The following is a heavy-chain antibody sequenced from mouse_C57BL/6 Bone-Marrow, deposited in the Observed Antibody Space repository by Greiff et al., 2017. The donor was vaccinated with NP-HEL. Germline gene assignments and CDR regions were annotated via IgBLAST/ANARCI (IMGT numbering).Heavy chain of an antibody. CDR3: ARIITTVTGFAY. D-gene: IGHD1-1*01. Sequence: VQLQQSGPELVKPGASVKMSCKASGYTFTDYNMHWVKQSHGKSLEWIGYINPNNGGTSYNQKFKGKATLTVNKSSSTAYMELRSLTSEDSAVYYCARIITTVTGFAYWGQGTLVTVSA. CDR1: GYTFTDYN. CDR2: INPNNGGT. J-gene: IGHJ3*01. V-gene: IGHV1-22*01.